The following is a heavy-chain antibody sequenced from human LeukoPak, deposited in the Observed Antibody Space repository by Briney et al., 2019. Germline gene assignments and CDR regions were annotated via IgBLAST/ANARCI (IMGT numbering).Heavy chain of an antibody. Sequence: ASVKVFCKASGGTFSSYAISWVRQAHGQGLEWMGRIIPILGIANYAQKFQGRVTITADKSTSTAYMELSSLRSEDTAVYYCARGPNWFDPWGQGTLVTVSS. V-gene: IGHV1-69*04. CDR1: GGTFSSYA. CDR2: IIPILGIA. J-gene: IGHJ5*02. CDR3: ARGPNWFDP.